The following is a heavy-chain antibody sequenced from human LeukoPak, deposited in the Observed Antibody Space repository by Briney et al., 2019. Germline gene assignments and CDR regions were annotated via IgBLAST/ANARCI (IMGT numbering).Heavy chain of an antibody. Sequence: SETLSLTCAVSGYSISSGYYWGWIRQPPGKGLEWIGSIYHSGSTYYSPSLKSRVTISVDTSKNQFSLKLSSVTAADTAVYYCARGLDFWSGYPSNWFDPWGQGTLVTVSS. D-gene: IGHD3-3*01. CDR1: GYSISSGYY. V-gene: IGHV4-38-2*01. J-gene: IGHJ5*02. CDR2: IYHSGST. CDR3: ARGLDFWSGYPSNWFDP.